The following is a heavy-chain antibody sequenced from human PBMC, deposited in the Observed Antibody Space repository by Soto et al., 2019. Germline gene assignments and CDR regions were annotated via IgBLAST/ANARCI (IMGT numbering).Heavy chain of an antibody. V-gene: IGHV3-64D*06. CDR3: VKGVSYAFDI. D-gene: IGHD3-16*01. CDR1: GFTFSSYA. CDR2: ISSNGGST. Sequence: GGSLRLSCSASGFTFSSYAMHWVRQAPGKGLEYVSTISSNGGSTYYADSVRGRFTISRDNSKNTLYLQMSSLRAEDTAVYYCVKGVSYAFDIWGQGTMVTVSS. J-gene: IGHJ3*02.